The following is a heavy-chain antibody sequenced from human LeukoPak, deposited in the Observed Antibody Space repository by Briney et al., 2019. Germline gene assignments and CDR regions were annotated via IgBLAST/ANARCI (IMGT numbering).Heavy chain of an antibody. CDR2: IYTSGST. V-gene: IGHV4-61*02. CDR1: GGSISSGSYY. Sequence: PSGTLSLTCTVSGGSISSGSYYWSWIRQPAGKGLEWIGRIYTSGSTNYNPSLKSRVTISVDTSKNQFSLKLSSVTAAHTAVYYCARDTPNYYYYMDVWGKGTTVTVSS. J-gene: IGHJ6*03. CDR3: ARDTPNYYYYMDV.